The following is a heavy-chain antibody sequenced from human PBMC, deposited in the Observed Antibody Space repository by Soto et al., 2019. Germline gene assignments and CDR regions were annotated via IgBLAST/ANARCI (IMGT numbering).Heavy chain of an antibody. D-gene: IGHD3-3*01. V-gene: IGHV1-24*01. Sequence: ASVKVSCKVSGYTLTELSMHWVRQAPGKGLEWMGGFDPEDGETIYAQKFQGRVTMTEDTSTDTAYMELSSLRSEDTAVYYCATGLYARGFLEWLPYPGMDVWGQGTTVTFSS. CDR2: FDPEDGET. CDR1: GYTLTELS. CDR3: ATGLYARGFLEWLPYPGMDV. J-gene: IGHJ6*02.